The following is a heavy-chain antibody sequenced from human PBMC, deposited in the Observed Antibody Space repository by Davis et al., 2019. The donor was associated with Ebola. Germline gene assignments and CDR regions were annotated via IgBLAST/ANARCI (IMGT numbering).Heavy chain of an antibody. CDR1: GFTFSNYD. CDR2: FSASEGHT. Sequence: PGGSLTLSCAASGFTFSNYDMSWVRHVPGKGLEWVSTFSASEGHTHYSDSVRGRFTISRDNSKNTLYLQMNSLRADDTATYYCARYCHYTDCSYFDCWGQGTMVAVSS. D-gene: IGHD2-15*01. CDR3: ARYCHYTDCSYFDC. J-gene: IGHJ4*02. V-gene: IGHV3-23*01.